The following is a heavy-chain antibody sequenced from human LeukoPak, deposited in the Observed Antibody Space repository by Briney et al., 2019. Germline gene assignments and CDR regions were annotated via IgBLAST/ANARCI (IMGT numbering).Heavy chain of an antibody. CDR2: ICWDGGTT. V-gene: IGHV3-43*01. Sequence: PGGSLRLSCAASGFTFDDYTMHWVRQAPGKGLEWVSLICWDGGTTYYADSVQGRFTISRDNSKNSLYLQMSSLRTEDTALFYCATPRDGYNSGLGYWGQGTLVTVSS. CDR1: GFTFDDYT. D-gene: IGHD5-24*01. CDR3: ATPRDGYNSGLGY. J-gene: IGHJ4*02.